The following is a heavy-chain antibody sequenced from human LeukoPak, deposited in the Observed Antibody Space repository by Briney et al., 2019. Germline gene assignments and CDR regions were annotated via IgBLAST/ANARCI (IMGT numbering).Heavy chain of an antibody. V-gene: IGHV1-8*03. J-gene: IGHJ4*02. CDR3: ASRPGIAVAGLDF. CDR1: GYTFTSYD. Sequence: GASVKVSCKASGYTFTSYDINWVRQATGQGLEWMGWMNPNSGNTGYAQKFQGRVTITRNTSITTAYMELSSLRSEDTAVYYCASRPGIAVAGLDFWGQGTLVTVSS. CDR2: MNPNSGNT. D-gene: IGHD6-19*01.